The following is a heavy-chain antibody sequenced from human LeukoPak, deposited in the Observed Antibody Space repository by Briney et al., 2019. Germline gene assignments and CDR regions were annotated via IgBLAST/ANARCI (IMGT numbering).Heavy chain of an antibody. V-gene: IGHV5-51*01. CDR2: IHPGDSDT. CDR1: GYSFTSYW. Sequence: GASLKISCKGSGYSFTSYWIGWVRQLPGKGLEWMGIIHPGDSDTRYSPSSQGQVTISADKSISTAYLQWSSLKASDTAMYYCARRPTINSSGWYYFDYWGQGTLVTVSS. J-gene: IGHJ4*02. D-gene: IGHD6-19*01. CDR3: ARRPTINSSGWYYFDY.